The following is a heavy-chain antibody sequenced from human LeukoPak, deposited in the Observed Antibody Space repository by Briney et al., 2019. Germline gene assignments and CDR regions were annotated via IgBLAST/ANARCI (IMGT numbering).Heavy chain of an antibody. CDR3: VRRDTGWNYFDY. CDR1: GGSINSHY. J-gene: IGHJ4*02. D-gene: IGHD6-19*01. Sequence: PSETLSLTCAVSGGSINSHYWGWIRQPPGKGLQWIGDIYYTGKINYNPSLKSRVTITLDASKDHLSLNLTSVLAADTAIYYCVRRDTGWNYFDYWGQGILVTVSS. V-gene: IGHV4-59*08. CDR2: IYYTGKI.